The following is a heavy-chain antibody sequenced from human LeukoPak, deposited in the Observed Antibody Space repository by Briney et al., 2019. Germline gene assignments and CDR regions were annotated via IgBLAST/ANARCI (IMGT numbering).Heavy chain of an antibody. Sequence: ASVKVSCKASGGTFSSYAISWVRQAPGQGLEWMGRIIPILGIANYAQKFQGRVTITADKSTSTAYMELSSLRSEDTAVYYCARVWGDIVAYFDYWGQGTLVTVSS. CDR2: IIPILGIA. V-gene: IGHV1-69*04. CDR3: ARVWGDIVAYFDY. CDR1: GGTFSSYA. D-gene: IGHD5-12*01. J-gene: IGHJ4*02.